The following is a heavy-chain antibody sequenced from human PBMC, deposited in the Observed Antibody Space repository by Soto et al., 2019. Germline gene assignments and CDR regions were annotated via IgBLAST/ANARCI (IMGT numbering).Heavy chain of an antibody. V-gene: IGHV3-33*01. J-gene: IGHJ5*02. Sequence: PGGSLRLSWAASGFTFSSYGMHWVRQAPGKGLEWVAVIWYDGSNKYYADSVKGRFTISRDNSKNTLYLQMNSLRAEDTAVYYCARASPTSITIFGVVTANWFDPWGQGTLVTVSS. D-gene: IGHD3-3*01. CDR1: GFTFSSYG. CDR3: ARASPTSITIFGVVTANWFDP. CDR2: IWYDGSNK.